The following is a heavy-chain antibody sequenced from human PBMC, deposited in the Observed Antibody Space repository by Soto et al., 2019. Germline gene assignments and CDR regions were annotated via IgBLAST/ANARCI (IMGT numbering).Heavy chain of an antibody. Sequence: ASVVSCKASAYTFTSYAMPWVRQAPGQRLEWMGWINAGNGNTKSSQKFQGRVTITRDTSARTAYRELSRLRAEDTAVYYCARALTTIVSRVNPSMVTLDYWGQGTLVTVSS. CDR1: AYTFTSYA. J-gene: IGHJ4*02. D-gene: IGHD5-18*01. CDR2: INAGNGNT. CDR3: ARALTTIVSRVNPSMVTLDY. V-gene: IGHV1-3*01.